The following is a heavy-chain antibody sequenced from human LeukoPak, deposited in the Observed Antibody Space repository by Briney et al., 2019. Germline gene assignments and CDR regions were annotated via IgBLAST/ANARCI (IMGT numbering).Heavy chain of an antibody. CDR2: TSYDGSNK. V-gene: IGHV3-30*18. CDR3: AKDGDTATYYYYYYGMDV. D-gene: IGHD5-18*01. J-gene: IGHJ6*02. CDR1: GFTFSSYG. Sequence: GGSLRLSCAASGFTFSSYGMHWVRQAPGKGLEWVAVTSYDGSNKYYADSVKGRFTISRDNSKNTLYLQMNSLRAEDTAVYYCAKDGDTATYYYYYYGMDVWGQGTTVTVSS.